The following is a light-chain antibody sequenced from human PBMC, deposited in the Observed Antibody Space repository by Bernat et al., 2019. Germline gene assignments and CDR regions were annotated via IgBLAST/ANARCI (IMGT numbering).Light chain of an antibody. CDR1: QSLLHSNGYDY. CDR3: KQALRTVPT. CDR2: LGS. Sequence: DIVMTQSPLSLPVTPGEPASISCRSSQSLLHSNGYDYLDWYLQKPGQSPQLLIFLGSNRASGVPDRFSGSGSGTDFTLKISRVEAEDVGVYYCKQALRTVPTFGQGTRLEIK. J-gene: IGKJ5*01. V-gene: IGKV2-28*01.